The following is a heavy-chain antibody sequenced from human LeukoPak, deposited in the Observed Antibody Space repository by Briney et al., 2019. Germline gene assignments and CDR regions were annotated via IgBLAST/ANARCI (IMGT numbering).Heavy chain of an antibody. CDR1: GGSISSSSYY. J-gene: IGHJ4*02. Sequence: PSETLSLTCTVSGGSISSSSYYWGWIRQPPGKGLEWIGSIYYSGSTYYNPSLKSRVTISVDTSKNQFSLKLSSVTAADTAVYYCARESGITIFGVVIRHFDYWGQGTLVTVSS. CDR2: IYYSGST. CDR3: ARESGITIFGVVIRHFDY. D-gene: IGHD3-3*01. V-gene: IGHV4-39*07.